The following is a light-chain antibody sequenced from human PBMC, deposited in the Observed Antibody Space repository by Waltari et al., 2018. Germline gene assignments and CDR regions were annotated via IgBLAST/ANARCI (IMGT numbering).Light chain of an antibody. CDR1: QSVLYSSNNKNH. V-gene: IGKV4-1*01. CDR2: WAS. CDR3: QQYYSTPLT. Sequence: DIVMTQSPDSLAVSLGGRATINCKSSQSVLYSSNNKNHLAWYQQKPGQPPKLLIYWASTRESGVPDRFSGSGSGTDFTLTISSLQAEDVAVYYCQQYYSTPLTFGGGTKVEIK. J-gene: IGKJ4*01.